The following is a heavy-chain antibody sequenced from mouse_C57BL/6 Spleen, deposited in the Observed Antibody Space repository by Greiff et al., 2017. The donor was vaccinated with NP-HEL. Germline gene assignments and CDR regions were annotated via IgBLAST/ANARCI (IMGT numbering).Heavy chain of an antibody. CDR3: ARRGGYSYYFDY. D-gene: IGHD1-1*02. J-gene: IGHJ2*01. V-gene: IGHV1-69*01. Sequence: QVQLQQSGAELVMPGASVKLSCKASGYTFTSYWMHWVKQRPGQGLEWIGEIDPSDSYTNYNQKFKGKSTLTVDKSSSTAYMQLSSLTSEDSAVYYCARRGGYSYYFDYWGQGTTLTVSS. CDR2: IDPSDSYT. CDR1: GYTFTSYW.